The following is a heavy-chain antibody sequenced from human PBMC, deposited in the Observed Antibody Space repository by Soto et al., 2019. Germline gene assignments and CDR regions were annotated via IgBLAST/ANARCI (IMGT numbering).Heavy chain of an antibody. CDR2: INPSGGST. D-gene: IGHD3-10*01. CDR3: ARDRGYWVFGSGSPLDY. CDR1: GYTFTSYY. Sequence: ASVKVSCKASGYTFTSYYMHWVRQAPGQGLEWMGIINPSGGSTSYAQKFQGRVTMTRDTSTSTVYMELSSLRSEDTAVYYCARDRGYWVFGSGSPLDYWGQGTLVTVS. V-gene: IGHV1-46*01. J-gene: IGHJ4*02.